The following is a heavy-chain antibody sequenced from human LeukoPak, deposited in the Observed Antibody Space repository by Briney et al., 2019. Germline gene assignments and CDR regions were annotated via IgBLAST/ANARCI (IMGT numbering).Heavy chain of an antibody. CDR2: INHSGST. CDR3: ARATVTTSWYFDY. CDR1: GGSFSGYY. Sequence: SETLSLTCAVYGGSFSGYYWSWIRQPPGKGLEWIGEINHSGSTNYNPSLKSRVTISVDTSKNQFSPKLSSVTAADTAVYYCARATVTTSWYFDYWGQGTLVTVSS. J-gene: IGHJ4*02. D-gene: IGHD4-11*01. V-gene: IGHV4-34*01.